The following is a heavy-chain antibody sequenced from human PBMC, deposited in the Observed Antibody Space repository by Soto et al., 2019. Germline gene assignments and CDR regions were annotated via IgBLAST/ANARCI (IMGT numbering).Heavy chain of an antibody. CDR2: IYPGDSDT. Sequence: ESLKISCKGSGYSFTSYWIGWVRQMPGKGLEWVGIIYPGDSDTRYSASFQGQVTISADKSISTAYLQWSSLKASDTAMYYSARLRDGYNSYYYYGMDVWGQGTTVAVSS. V-gene: IGHV5-51*01. D-gene: IGHD5-12*01. CDR3: ARLRDGYNSYYYYGMDV. J-gene: IGHJ6*02. CDR1: GYSFTSYW.